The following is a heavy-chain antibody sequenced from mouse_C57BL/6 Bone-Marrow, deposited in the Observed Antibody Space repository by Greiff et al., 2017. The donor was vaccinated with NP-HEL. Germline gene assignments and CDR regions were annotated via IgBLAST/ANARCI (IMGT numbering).Heavy chain of an antibody. D-gene: IGHD3-2*02. J-gene: IGHJ4*01. Sequence: QVQLQQPGAELVKPGASVKLSCKASGYTFTSYWMHWVKQRPGRGLEWIGRIDPNSGGTKYNEKFKSKATLTVDKPSSTAYMQLSSVTSEDSAVYDCARWVLRNYYAMDYWGQGTSVTVSS. CDR2: IDPNSGGT. CDR1: GYTFTSYW. CDR3: ARWVLRNYYAMDY. V-gene: IGHV1-72*01.